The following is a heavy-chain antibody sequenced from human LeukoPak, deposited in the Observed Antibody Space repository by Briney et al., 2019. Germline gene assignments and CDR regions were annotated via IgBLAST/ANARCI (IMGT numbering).Heavy chain of an antibody. D-gene: IGHD3-3*02. Sequence: GRSLRLSCAASGFTFSSYGMHWVRQAPGKGLEWVANIKQDGTEKNYVDSVKGRFTISRDNAKNALYLQMNSLRVEDTAMYYCARDSFSRADYWGQGTLVTVSS. V-gene: IGHV3-7*01. J-gene: IGHJ4*02. CDR1: GFTFSSYG. CDR3: ARDSFSRADY. CDR2: IKQDGTEK.